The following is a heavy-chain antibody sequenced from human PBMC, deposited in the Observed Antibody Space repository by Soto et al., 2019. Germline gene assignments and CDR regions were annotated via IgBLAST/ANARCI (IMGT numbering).Heavy chain of an antibody. CDR3: AHRVGEDWFAP. CDR2: IYWDDDK. J-gene: IGHJ5*02. CDR1: GFSLTTSGVG. D-gene: IGHD3-16*01. Sequence: QITLKESGPTLVKSTQTLTLTCTFSGFSLTTSGVGVGWIRQPPGKALEWLALIYWDDDKRYSPSLKSRLTLPTDTPNRQAVLMISTMATVDTATYYSAHRVGEDWFAPWGQGTLDTVSS. V-gene: IGHV2-5*02.